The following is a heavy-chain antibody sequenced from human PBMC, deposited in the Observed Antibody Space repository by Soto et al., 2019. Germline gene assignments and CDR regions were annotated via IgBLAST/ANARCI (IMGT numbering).Heavy chain of an antibody. CDR2: IFYSGSF. Sequence: SETLSLTCTVSGGSISSGTSYWSWIRQRPGKGLEWIGYIFYSGSFYYTPSLRGRVMILADTSKNQFTLRLSSVTAADTAVYYCARAPETPPILGVVLPYFFDYWGQGALVTVSS. CDR3: ARAPETPPILGVVLPYFFDY. CDR1: GGSISSGTSY. D-gene: IGHD3-3*01. J-gene: IGHJ4*02. V-gene: IGHV4-31*03.